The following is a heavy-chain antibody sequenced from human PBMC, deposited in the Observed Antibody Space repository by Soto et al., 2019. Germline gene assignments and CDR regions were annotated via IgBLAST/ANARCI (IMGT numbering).Heavy chain of an antibody. V-gene: IGHV4-39*01. Sequence: QLQLQESGPGLVKPSETLSLTCTVSGGSISSSSYYWGWIRQPPGKGLEWIGSIYYSGSTYYNPSLKSRVTISVDTSKNQFALKLSSVTAADTAVYYCARQPGYGLYYFDYWGQGTLVTVSS. CDR3: ARQPGYGLYYFDY. D-gene: IGHD5-18*01. J-gene: IGHJ4*02. CDR2: IYYSGST. CDR1: GGSISSSSYY.